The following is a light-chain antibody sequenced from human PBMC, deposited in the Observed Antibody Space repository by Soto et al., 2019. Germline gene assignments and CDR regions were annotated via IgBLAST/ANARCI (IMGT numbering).Light chain of an antibody. CDR3: QQYADSPVT. CDR1: QTVRNGY. V-gene: IGKV3-20*01. Sequence: EIVLTQSPGFLSVSPGERATLSCRASQTVRNGYLAWYQHKAGQAPRLLICRTLRRAAGSPDRFSGSGSGTDFTLTISRLEPEDFAVYFCQQYADSPVTFGGGTKVEIK. J-gene: IGKJ4*01. CDR2: RTL.